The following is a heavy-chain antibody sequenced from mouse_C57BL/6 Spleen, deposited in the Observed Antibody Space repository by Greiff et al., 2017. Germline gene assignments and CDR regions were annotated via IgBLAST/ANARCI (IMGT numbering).Heavy chain of an antibody. V-gene: IGHV1-50*01. CDR3: ARSRDYDGYFDV. Sequence: VQLQQSGAELVKPGASVKLSCKASGYTFTSYWMQWVKQRPGQGLEWIGEIDPSDSYTNYNQKFKGKATLTVDTSSSTAYMQLSSLTSEDSAVYYCARSRDYDGYFDVWGTGTTVTVSS. D-gene: IGHD2-4*01. J-gene: IGHJ1*03. CDR2: IDPSDSYT. CDR1: GYTFTSYW.